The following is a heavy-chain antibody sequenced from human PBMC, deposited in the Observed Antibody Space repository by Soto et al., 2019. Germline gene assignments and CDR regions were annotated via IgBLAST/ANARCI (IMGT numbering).Heavy chain of an antibody. CDR1: GGTFSNYA. CDR2: IIPIFGTA. D-gene: IGHD4-17*01. J-gene: IGHJ4*02. Sequence: SVKVSCKASGGTFSNYAISWVRQAPGQGLEWMGGIIPIFGTANYAQKFQGRVTITADKSTSTAYMELSSLRSEDTAVYYCARDYGGNSGFDYWGQGTLVTVSS. CDR3: ARDYGGNSGFDY. V-gene: IGHV1-69*06.